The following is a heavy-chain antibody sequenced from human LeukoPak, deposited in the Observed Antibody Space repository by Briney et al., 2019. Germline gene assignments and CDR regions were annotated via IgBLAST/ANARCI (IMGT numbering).Heavy chain of an antibody. V-gene: IGHV3-30*18. CDR2: ISYDGSNK. J-gene: IGHJ4*02. CDR1: GFTFSGYG. Sequence: GRSLRLSCAASGFTFSGYGMHWVRQAPGKGLEWVAVISYDGSNKYYADSVKGRFTISRDNPKNTLYLQMNSLRAEDTAVYYCAKDRDSNYDYWGQGTLVTVSS. D-gene: IGHD5-24*01. CDR3: AKDRDSNYDY.